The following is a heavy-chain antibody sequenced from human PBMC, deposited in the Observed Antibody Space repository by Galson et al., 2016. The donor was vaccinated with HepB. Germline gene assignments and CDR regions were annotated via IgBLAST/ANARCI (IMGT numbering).Heavy chain of an antibody. V-gene: IGHV5-51*03. CDR2: IYPGDSDT. D-gene: IGHD4-17*01. CDR1: GYSFATYW. CDR3: ATQGAYGDYGRWYFDL. J-gene: IGHJ2*01. Sequence: QSGAEVKKAGESLKISCEGSGYSFATYWIGWVRQMPGKGLEWMGIIYPGDSDTRYSPSFQGQVTISADKSISPAYLQWSSLKASDTAMYYCATQGAYGDYGRWYFDLWGRGTLVTVSS.